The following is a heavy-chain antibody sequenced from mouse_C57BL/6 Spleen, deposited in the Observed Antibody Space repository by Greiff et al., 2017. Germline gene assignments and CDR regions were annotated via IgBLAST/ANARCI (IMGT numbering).Heavy chain of an antibody. V-gene: IGHV5-2*01. J-gene: IGHJ4*01. Sequence: DVKLVESGGGLVQPGESLKLSCESNEYEFPSHDMSWVRKTPEKRLELVAAINSDGGSTYYPDTMERRFIISRDNTKKTLYLQMSSLRSEDTALYYCARGKYGDYAMDYWGQGTSVTVSS. D-gene: IGHD2-10*02. CDR3: ARGKYGDYAMDY. CDR1: EYEFPSHD. CDR2: INSDGGST.